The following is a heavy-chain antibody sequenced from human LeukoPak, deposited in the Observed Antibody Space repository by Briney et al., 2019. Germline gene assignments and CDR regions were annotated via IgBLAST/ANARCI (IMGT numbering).Heavy chain of an antibody. D-gene: IGHD2-15*01. V-gene: IGHV4-61*01. CDR2: IYYSGST. CDR3: ARRYCSSGSCYSSWFDP. Sequence: SQTLSLTCTVSGGSISSGSYYWSWIRQPPGKGLEWIGYIYYSGSTNYNPSLKSRVTISVDTSKNQFSLKLSSVTAADTAVYYCARRYCSSGSCYSSWFDPWGQGTLVTVSS. CDR1: GGSISSGSYY. J-gene: IGHJ5*02.